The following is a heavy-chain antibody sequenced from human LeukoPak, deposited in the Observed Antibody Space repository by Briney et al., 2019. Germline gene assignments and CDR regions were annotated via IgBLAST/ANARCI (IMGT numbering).Heavy chain of an antibody. V-gene: IGHV4-59*08. J-gene: IGHJ3*02. D-gene: IGHD2-15*01. Sequence: SETLSLTCTVSGGSISSYYWSWIRQPPGKGLEWIGYIYYSGSTNYNPSLKSRVTISVDTSKNQFSLKLSSVTAADTAVYYCARWTAVQDIVVVVAATRMYAFNIWGQGTMVTVSS. CDR2: IYYSGST. CDR1: GGSISSYY. CDR3: ARWTAVQDIVVVVAATRMYAFNI.